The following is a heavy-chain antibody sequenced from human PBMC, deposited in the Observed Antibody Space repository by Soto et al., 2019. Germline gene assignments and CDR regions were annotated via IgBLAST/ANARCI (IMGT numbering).Heavy chain of an antibody. CDR3: AREASPYYGMDV. CDR1: GYTFTSYG. CDR2: ISTYNGNT. Sequence: ASVKVSCKASGYTFTSYGISWVRQAPGQGLEWMGWISTYNGNTNYAQKLQGRVTMTTDTSTSTAYMELRSVRSDDTAVYYCAREASPYYGMDVWGQGTTVTVSS. J-gene: IGHJ6*02. V-gene: IGHV1-18*01.